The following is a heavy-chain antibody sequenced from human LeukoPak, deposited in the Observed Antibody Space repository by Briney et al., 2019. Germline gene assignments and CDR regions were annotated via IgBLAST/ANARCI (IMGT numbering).Heavy chain of an antibody. V-gene: IGHV1-69*06. J-gene: IGHJ4*02. CDR3: ARSSSWPYYFDY. CDR1: GGTFSSYA. Sequence: GASVKVSCKASGGTFSSYAISWVRQAPGQGLEWMGGIIPIFGTANYAQKFQGRVTITADKSTSTAYMELSSLRSEDTAVYYCARSSSWPYYFDYWGRGTLVTVSS. CDR2: IIPIFGTA. D-gene: IGHD6-13*01.